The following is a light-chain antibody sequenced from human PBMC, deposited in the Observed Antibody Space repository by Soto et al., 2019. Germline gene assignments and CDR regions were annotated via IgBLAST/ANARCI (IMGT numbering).Light chain of an antibody. Sequence: QSALTQPASVSGSPGQSITISCTGTSSDVGSYNLVSWYQQHPGKAPKLMIYEGSKRPSGVSNRFSGSKPGNTASLTISGLQAEDEADYYCCSYAGSSTFVFGPGTRSPS. J-gene: IGLJ1*01. CDR2: EGS. V-gene: IGLV2-23*01. CDR3: CSYAGSSTFV. CDR1: SSDVGSYNL.